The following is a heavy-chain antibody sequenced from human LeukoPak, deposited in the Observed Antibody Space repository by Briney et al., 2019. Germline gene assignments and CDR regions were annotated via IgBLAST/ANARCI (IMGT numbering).Heavy chain of an antibody. CDR3: AKSGFHAVAGYFDY. D-gene: IGHD6-19*01. Sequence: YPGGSLRLSCAASGFTFSSYAMSWVRQAPGKGLEWVSAISGSGGSTYYADSVKGRFTISRDNSKNTLYLQMNSLRAEDTAVYCCAKSGFHAVAGYFDYWGQGTLVTVSS. J-gene: IGHJ4*02. CDR2: ISGSGGST. CDR1: GFTFSSYA. V-gene: IGHV3-23*01.